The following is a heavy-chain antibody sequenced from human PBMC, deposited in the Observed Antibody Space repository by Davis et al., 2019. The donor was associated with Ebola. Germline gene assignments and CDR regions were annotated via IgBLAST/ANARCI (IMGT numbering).Heavy chain of an antibody. CDR2: IYHSGIT. Sequence: MPSETLSLTCAVSGASISSAGYSWSWIRQPPGKGLEWIGYIYHSGITYYNPSLKSRVTISVDTSKNQFSLKLSSVTAADTAVYYCVITGLPDYWGQGTLVTVSS. D-gene: IGHD1-20*01. CDR1: GASISSAGYS. V-gene: IGHV4-30-2*01. J-gene: IGHJ4*02. CDR3: VITGLPDY.